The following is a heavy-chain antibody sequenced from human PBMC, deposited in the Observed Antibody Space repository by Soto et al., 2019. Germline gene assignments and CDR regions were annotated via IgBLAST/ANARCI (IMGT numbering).Heavy chain of an antibody. Sequence: ASVKVSCKASGYTFTGYYMHWVRQAPGQGLEWMGWINPNSGGTNYAQKFQGRVTMTRDTSISPAYMELSRLRSDDTAVYYCARGYCSSTSCYVGAGWFDPWGQGTLVTVSS. CDR3: ARGYCSSTSCYVGAGWFDP. J-gene: IGHJ5*02. CDR1: GYTFTGYY. V-gene: IGHV1-2*02. D-gene: IGHD2-2*01. CDR2: INPNSGGT.